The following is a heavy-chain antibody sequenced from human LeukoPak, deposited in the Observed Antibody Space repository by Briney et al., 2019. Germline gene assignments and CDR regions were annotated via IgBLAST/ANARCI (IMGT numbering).Heavy chain of an antibody. CDR2: ISSSGSTI. J-gene: IGHJ4*02. V-gene: IGHV3-48*03. D-gene: IGHD4-23*01. CDR3: ARDYGGKWLDY. Sequence: PGGSLRLSCAASGFTFSSYEMNWVHQAPGKGLEWVSYISSSGSTIYYADSVKGRFTISRDNARNSLYLQMNSLRAEDTAVYYCARDYGGKWLDYWGQGTLVTVSS. CDR1: GFTFSSYE.